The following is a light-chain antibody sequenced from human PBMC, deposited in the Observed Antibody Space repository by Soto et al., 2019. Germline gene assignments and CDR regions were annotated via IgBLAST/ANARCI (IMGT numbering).Light chain of an antibody. CDR1: QSVAGN. Sequence: EIGMTQSPATLSVSPGERATLSCRASQSVAGNVAWYQQKIGQAPRLLIYGSSTTAAGIPARFSGSGPETEFTLTISSLQSEDFAVYYCQQYNKWPPLTFGGGTKGEIK. CDR3: QQYNKWPPLT. CDR2: GSS. J-gene: IGKJ4*01. V-gene: IGKV3D-15*01.